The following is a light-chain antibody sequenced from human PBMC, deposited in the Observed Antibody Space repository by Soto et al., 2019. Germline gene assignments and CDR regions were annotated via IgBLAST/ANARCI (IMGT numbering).Light chain of an antibody. V-gene: IGKV3-11*01. J-gene: IGKJ4*01. Sequence: EFVLTQSPGTLSLSPGERATLSCRAIQTVRNNYLAWYQQKPGQAPRLLIYDASNRASDIPARFSGSGSGTDFTLTISSLEPEDSAVYYCQQRSNWPPLTFGGGTKVDIK. CDR1: QTVRNNY. CDR2: DAS. CDR3: QQRSNWPPLT.